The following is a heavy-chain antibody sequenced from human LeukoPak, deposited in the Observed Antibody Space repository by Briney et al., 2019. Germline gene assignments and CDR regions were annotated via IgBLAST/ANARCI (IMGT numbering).Heavy chain of an antibody. CDR2: IYYTGNS. CDR1: GVSISSYY. V-gene: IGHV4-59*08. CDR3: ARRYTDSWFFDY. D-gene: IGHD2-2*02. Sequence: SETLSLTCTVSGVSISSYYWSWIRQPPGKGLEWLGYIYYTGNSNYNPSLESRVTMSLYTSTNQFSLRLSSATAADTAVYYCARRYTDSWFFDYWGQGALGTAS. J-gene: IGHJ4*02.